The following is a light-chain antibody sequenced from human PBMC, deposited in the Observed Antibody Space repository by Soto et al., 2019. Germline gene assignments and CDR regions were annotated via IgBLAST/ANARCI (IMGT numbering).Light chain of an antibody. CDR2: DAS. Sequence: EIVLTQSPATLSLSPGERATLSCRASQSVSSYLAWYQQKPGQAPRLLIYDASNRATGIPARFSGSGSGTNFPLTTSTLEPEDFAIYYWQQRSNFRFGGGTK. V-gene: IGKV3-11*01. CDR3: QQRSNFR. J-gene: IGKJ4*01. CDR1: QSVSSY.